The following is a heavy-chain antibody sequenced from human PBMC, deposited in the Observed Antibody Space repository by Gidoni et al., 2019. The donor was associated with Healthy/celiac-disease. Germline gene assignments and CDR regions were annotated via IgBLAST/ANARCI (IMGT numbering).Heavy chain of an antibody. CDR1: CCTFSSYA. CDR3: ASTGCSSDKCDWFDP. J-gene: IGHJ5*02. D-gene: IGHD6-6*01. Sequence: QVQLVQSGAEVKKPGSSVKVSCTASCCTFSSYAIIWVRQAPGQGLEWMGGIIPIFGTANYAQKFQGRVTITADESTSTAYMELSSLRSEDTAVYYCASTGCSSDKCDWFDPWGQGTLVTVSS. CDR2: IIPIFGTA. V-gene: IGHV1-69*01.